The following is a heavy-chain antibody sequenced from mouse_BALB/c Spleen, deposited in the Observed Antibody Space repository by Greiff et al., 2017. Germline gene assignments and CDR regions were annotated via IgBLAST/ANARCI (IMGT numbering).Heavy chain of an antibody. Sequence: EVMLVESGGGLVKPGGSLKLSCAASGFTFSSYAMSWVRQSPEKRLEWVAEISSGGSYTYYPDTVTGRFTISRDNAKNTLYLEMSSLRSEDTAMYYCARVPPYAMDYWGQGNSVTVSS. J-gene: IGHJ4*01. CDR3: ARVPPYAMDY. CDR2: ISSGGSYT. V-gene: IGHV5-9-4*01. CDR1: GFTFSSYA.